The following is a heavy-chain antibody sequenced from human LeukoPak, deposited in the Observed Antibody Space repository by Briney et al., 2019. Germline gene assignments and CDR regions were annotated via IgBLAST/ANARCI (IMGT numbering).Heavy chain of an antibody. Sequence: SETLSLTCTVSGGSISSYYWSWIRQPPGKGLEWIGSIYYSGSTYYNPSLKSRVTISVDTSKNQFSLKLSSVTAADTAVYYCAISGVATLMGAFDIWGQGTMVTVSS. CDR3: AISGVATLMGAFDI. D-gene: IGHD5-12*01. CDR2: IYYSGST. CDR1: GGSISSYY. V-gene: IGHV4-59*04. J-gene: IGHJ3*02.